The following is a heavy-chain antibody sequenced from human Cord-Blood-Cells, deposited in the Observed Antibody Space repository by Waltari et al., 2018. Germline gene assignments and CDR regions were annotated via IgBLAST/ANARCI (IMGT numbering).Heavy chain of an antibody. Sequence: QVQLVQSGAEVKKPGASVKVSCKASGYTFTGYYMHWVRQAPGQGLEWMGWINPNSGGTNDAQKFQGRVTMTRDTSISTAYMELSRLRSDDTAVYYCARGPPAYYYYYYYMDVWGKGTTVTVSS. CDR2: INPNSGGT. D-gene: IGHD6-25*01. CDR1: GYTFTGYY. CDR3: ARGPPAYYYYYYYMDV. J-gene: IGHJ6*03. V-gene: IGHV1-2*02.